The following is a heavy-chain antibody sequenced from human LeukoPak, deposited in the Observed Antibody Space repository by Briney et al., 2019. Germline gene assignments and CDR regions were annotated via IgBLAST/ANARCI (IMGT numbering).Heavy chain of an antibody. V-gene: IGHV3-21*01. J-gene: IGHJ4*02. CDR3: ARGLSYSSGWYIGY. D-gene: IGHD6-19*01. Sequence: PGGSLRLSCAASGFTFSSYSMNWVRQAPGKGLEWVSSISSSSYIYYADSVKGRFTISRDNAKNSLYLQMNSLRAEDTAVYYCARGLSYSSGWYIGYWGQGTLVTVSS. CDR2: ISSSSYI. CDR1: GFTFSSYS.